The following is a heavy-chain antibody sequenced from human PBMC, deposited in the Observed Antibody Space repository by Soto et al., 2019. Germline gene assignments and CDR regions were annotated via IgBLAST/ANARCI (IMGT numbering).Heavy chain of an antibody. CDR1: GGTFSSYT. CDR2: IVPIFGTA. Sequence: ASVKVSCKASGGTFSSYTINWVRQAPGQGLEWMGGIVPIFGTASYAQKFQGRLTITADGSTSTAYMDLSSLRSEDTAVYYCAREDDSSGYCSWFDPWGQGTLVTVSS. D-gene: IGHD3-22*01. CDR3: AREDDSSGYCSWFDP. J-gene: IGHJ5*02. V-gene: IGHV1-69*13.